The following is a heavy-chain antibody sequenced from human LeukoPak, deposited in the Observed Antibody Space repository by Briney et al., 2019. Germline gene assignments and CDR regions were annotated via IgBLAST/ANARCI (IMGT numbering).Heavy chain of an antibody. D-gene: IGHD3-16*02. J-gene: IGHJ4*02. CDR3: ARDLYVGGSHQD. V-gene: IGHV3-7*01. CDR1: GFTFSIYW. Sequence: PGGSLRLSCAASGFTFSIYWMSWVRQAPGKGLEWVANIKQDGSEKYYVDSVKGRFTISRDNAKNSLYLQMNSLRAEDTAVYYCARDLYVGGSHQDWGQGTLVTVSS. CDR2: IKQDGSEK.